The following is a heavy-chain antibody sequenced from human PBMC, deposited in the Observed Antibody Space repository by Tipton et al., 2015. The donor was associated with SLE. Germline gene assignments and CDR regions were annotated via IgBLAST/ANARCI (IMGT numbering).Heavy chain of an antibody. D-gene: IGHD3-16*01. CDR2: IYYSGST. Sequence: TLSLTCTVSGGSISSSSYYWGWIRQPPGKGLEWIGYIYYSGSTNYNPSLKSRVTISVDTSKNQFSLKLSSVTAADTAVYYCAREGQGVLNIWGQGTMVTVSS. V-gene: IGHV4-61*01. CDR3: AREGQGVLNI. CDR1: GGSISSSSYY. J-gene: IGHJ3*02.